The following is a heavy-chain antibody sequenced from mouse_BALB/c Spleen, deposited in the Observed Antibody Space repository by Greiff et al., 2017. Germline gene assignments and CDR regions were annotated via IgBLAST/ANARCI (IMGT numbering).Heavy chain of an antibody. V-gene: IGHV1S137*01. CDR2: ISTYYGDA. CDR3: ARSGLRRGYAMDY. Sequence: QVQLQQSGAELVRPGVSVKISCKGSGYTFTDYAMHWVKQSHAKSLEWIGVISTYYGDASYNQKFKGKATMTVDKSSSTAYMELARLTSEDSAIYYCARSGLRRGYAMDYWGQGTSVTVSS. J-gene: IGHJ4*01. D-gene: IGHD2-4*01. CDR1: GYTFTDYA.